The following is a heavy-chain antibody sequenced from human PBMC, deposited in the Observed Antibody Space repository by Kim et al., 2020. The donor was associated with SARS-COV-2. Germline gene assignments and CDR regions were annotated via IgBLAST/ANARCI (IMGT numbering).Heavy chain of an antibody. CDR3: ARDLITWVALFDY. CDR2: ISSSSRTI. D-gene: IGHD3-10*01. Sequence: GGSLRLSCAASGFTFSSNHMHWVRQAPGNGLEWVSYISSSSRTISYADSVKGRFTISRDNAKNSLYLQMNSLRAEDTAVYYCARDLITWVALFDYWGQGTLVTVSS. CDR1: GFTFSSNH. V-gene: IGHV3-48*04. J-gene: IGHJ4*02.